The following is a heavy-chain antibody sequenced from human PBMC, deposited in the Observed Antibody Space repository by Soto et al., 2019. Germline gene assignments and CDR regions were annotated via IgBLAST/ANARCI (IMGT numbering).Heavy chain of an antibody. CDR1: GGTFSSYV. D-gene: IGHD2-15*01. CDR3: ARGGVVVDLLVNHDYGMDA. J-gene: IGHJ6*02. CDR2: IIPIFGTV. Sequence: QVQLVQSGAEVKKPGSSVKVSCKASGGTFSSYVINWVRQAPGQGLEWMGGIIPIFGTVNYAQNFQGRATITADESTRTAYMELSGLRSEDTAVYYCARGGVVVDLLVNHDYGMDAWGQGTTVTVSS. V-gene: IGHV1-69*12.